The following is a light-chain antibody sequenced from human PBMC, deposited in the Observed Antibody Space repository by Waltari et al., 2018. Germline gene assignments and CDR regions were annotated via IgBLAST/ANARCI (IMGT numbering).Light chain of an antibody. V-gene: IGLV3-19*01. CDR2: GKD. CDR1: GLRISY. Sequence: SSELTQDPAVSVALGQTVRITCQGDGLRISYASWYQQRPGQAPILGIYGKDNRPSGIPDRFSGSSSGAMATLTISGAQVEDEADYYCYSTDRSGSVVFGGGTKLTVL. CDR3: YSTDRSGSVV. J-gene: IGLJ2*01.